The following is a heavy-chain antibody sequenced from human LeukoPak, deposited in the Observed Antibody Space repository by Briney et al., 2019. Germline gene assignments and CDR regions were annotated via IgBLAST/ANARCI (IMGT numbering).Heavy chain of an antibody. CDR3: AARLSIPGRAFDI. V-gene: IGHV3-23*01. CDR2: ISGSGGST. CDR1: GFTFSSYA. J-gene: IGHJ3*02. Sequence: GGSLRLSCAASGFTFSSYAMSWVRQAPGKGLEWVSAISGSGGSTYYADSVKGRFTISRDNSKNTLYLQMNSLRAEDTAVYYCAARLSIPGRAFDIWGQGTMVTVSS. D-gene: IGHD3-16*01.